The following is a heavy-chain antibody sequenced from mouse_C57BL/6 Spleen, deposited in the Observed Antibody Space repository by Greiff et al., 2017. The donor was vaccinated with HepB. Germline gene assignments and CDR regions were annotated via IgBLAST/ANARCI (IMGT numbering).Heavy chain of an antibody. Sequence: QVQLQQPGAELVMPGASVKLSCMASGYTFTSYWMHWVKQRPGQGLEWIGEIDPSDSYTNYNQKFKGKSTLTVDKSSSTAYMQLSSLTSEDSAVYYCARGGTAQAPYFDYWGQGTTLTVSS. CDR1: GYTFTSYW. D-gene: IGHD3-2*02. V-gene: IGHV1-69*01. CDR2: IDPSDSYT. CDR3: ARGGTAQAPYFDY. J-gene: IGHJ2*01.